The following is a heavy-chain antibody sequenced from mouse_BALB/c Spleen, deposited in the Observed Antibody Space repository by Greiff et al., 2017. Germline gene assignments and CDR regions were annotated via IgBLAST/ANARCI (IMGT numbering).Heavy chain of an antibody. CDR2: ISNSGST. CDR1: GDSITSGY. CDR3: ARLGYSSSYRGNWYFDV. V-gene: IGHV3-8*02. Sequence: EVKLVESGPSLVKPSQTLSLTCSVTGDSITSGYWNWIRKFPGKKLEYMGYISNSGSTYYNPSLKSRISITRDTSKNQYYLQLNSVTTEDTATYYSARLGYSSSYRGNWYFDVWGAGTTVTVSS. J-gene: IGHJ1*01. D-gene: IGHD1-1*01.